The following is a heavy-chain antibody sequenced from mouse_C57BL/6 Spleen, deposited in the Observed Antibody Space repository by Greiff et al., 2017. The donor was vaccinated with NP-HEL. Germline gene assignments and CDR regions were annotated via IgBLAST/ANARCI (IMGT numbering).Heavy chain of an antibody. CDR1: GFTFSDFY. Sequence: EVNLVESGGGLVQSGHSLRLSCATSGFTFSDFYMEWVRQAPGKGLEWIAASRNKANDYTTEYSASVKGRFIVSRDTSQSILYLQMNALRAEDTAIYYCARGGYYSNAWFAYWGQGTLVTVSA. V-gene: IGHV7-1*01. J-gene: IGHJ3*01. D-gene: IGHD2-5*01. CDR3: ARGGYYSNAWFAY. CDR2: SRNKANDYTT.